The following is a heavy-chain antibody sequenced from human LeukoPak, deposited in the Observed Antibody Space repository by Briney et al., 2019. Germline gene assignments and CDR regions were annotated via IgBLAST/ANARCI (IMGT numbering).Heavy chain of an antibody. J-gene: IGHJ4*02. V-gene: IGHV4-61*01. D-gene: IGHD3-22*01. CDR1: GGSVSSGSYY. CDR2: IYYSGST. Sequence: SETLSLTCTVSGGSVSSGSYYWSWVRQPPGKGLEWIGYIYYSGSTNYTPSLKSRVTISVDTSKNQFSLKLSSVTAADTAVYYCARDQNEYYYDSSGYSLWGQGTLVTISS. CDR3: ARDQNEYYYDSSGYSL.